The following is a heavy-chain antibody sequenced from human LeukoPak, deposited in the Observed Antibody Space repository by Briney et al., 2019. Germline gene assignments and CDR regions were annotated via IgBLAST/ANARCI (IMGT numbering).Heavy chain of an antibody. D-gene: IGHD1-7*01. CDR2: INPNSGGT. V-gene: IGHV1-2*02. J-gene: IGHJ4*02. CDR3: ARGDHNWNYQDY. CDR1: GYTFTSYG. Sequence: RASVKVSCKASGYTFTSYGISWVRQAPGQGLEWMGWINPNSGGTNYAQKFQGRVTMTRDTSISTAYMELSRLRSDDTAVYYCARGDHNWNYQDYWGQGTLVTVSS.